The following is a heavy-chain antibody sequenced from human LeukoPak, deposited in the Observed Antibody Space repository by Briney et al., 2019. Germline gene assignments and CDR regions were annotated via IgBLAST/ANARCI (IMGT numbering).Heavy chain of an antibody. Sequence: ASVKVSCKASGYSFTSFGMNWVRQAPGQGLEWMGWINTNTGNPTYAQGFTGRFVFSLDTSVSTAYLQISSLKAEDTAVYYCARDPYYYDSSGFSADAFDIWGQGTMVTVSS. J-gene: IGHJ3*02. CDR2: INTNTGNP. V-gene: IGHV7-4-1*02. CDR1: GYSFTSFG. D-gene: IGHD3-22*01. CDR3: ARDPYYYDSSGFSADAFDI.